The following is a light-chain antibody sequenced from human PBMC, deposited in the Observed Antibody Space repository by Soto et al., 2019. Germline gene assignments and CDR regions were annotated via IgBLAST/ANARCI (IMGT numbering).Light chain of an antibody. V-gene: IGKV1-5*03. Sequence: DSQMTQFPSTLSASVGDRVTITCRASQSISPWLAWSQQKPGKAPKILISKSSTLQSGVPPRFSGSGSGTEFTLTISSLQPDDFATYYCQQYERYPRTFGGGTKVEIK. CDR2: KSS. CDR3: QQYERYPRT. J-gene: IGKJ4*01. CDR1: QSISPW.